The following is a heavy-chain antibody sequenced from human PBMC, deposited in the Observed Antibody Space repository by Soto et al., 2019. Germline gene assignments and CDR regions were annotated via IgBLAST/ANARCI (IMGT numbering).Heavy chain of an antibody. CDR3: ATESNATTPTSLDY. D-gene: IGHD4-17*01. CDR1: GYTFSGSG. J-gene: IGHJ4*02. V-gene: IGHV1-3*01. CDR2: INADNGNT. Sequence: QVQLVQSGAEVKKPGASVKVSCKASGYTFSGSGMHWVRQAPGQGLEWMGWINADNGNTKYAQKFQGRVTMTSDTSYSTVYMELSSLRSEYTAIYYCATESNATTPTSLDYWGQGTLVTVSS.